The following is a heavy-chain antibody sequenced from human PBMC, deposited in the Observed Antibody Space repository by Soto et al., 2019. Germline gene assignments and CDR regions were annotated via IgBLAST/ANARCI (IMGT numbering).Heavy chain of an antibody. Sequence: ETLSLTCAVYGGSFSGYYWSWIRQPPGKGLEWIGEINHSGSTNYNPSLKSRVTISVDTSKNQFSLKLSSVTAADTAVYYCARIVVVPAGASYYYYGMDVWGQGTTVTVSS. CDR3: ARIVVVPAGASYYYYGMDV. V-gene: IGHV4-34*01. J-gene: IGHJ6*02. D-gene: IGHD2-2*01. CDR2: INHSGST. CDR1: GGSFSGYY.